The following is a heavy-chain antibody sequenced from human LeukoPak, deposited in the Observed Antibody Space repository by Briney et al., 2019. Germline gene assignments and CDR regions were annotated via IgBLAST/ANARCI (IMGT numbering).Heavy chain of an antibody. Sequence: SETLSLTCTVSGGSISNYYWSWIRQPPGKGLEWIGYIYYSGSTNYNPSLKSRVTISVDTSKNQFSLKLSSVTAADAAVYYCARSRQNYFDSSGPSLNYWGQGTLVTVSS. D-gene: IGHD3-22*01. CDR2: IYYSGST. CDR3: ARSRQNYFDSSGPSLNY. J-gene: IGHJ4*02. CDR1: GGSISNYY. V-gene: IGHV4-59*01.